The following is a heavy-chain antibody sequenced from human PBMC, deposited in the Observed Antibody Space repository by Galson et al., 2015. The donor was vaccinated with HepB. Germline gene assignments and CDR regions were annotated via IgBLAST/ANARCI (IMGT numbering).Heavy chain of an antibody. D-gene: IGHD2-8*01. J-gene: IGHJ5*02. CDR2: INTYNGNT. Sequence: SVKVSCKASGYTFINYGINWVRQAPGQGLEWMGWINTYNGNTNYAENVQARVTMTRDTSTTTVYMELRSLRSDDTAVYYCARDVTLGHCTRDTCYPQPYNWYDPWGQGTLVTVSS. CDR1: GYTFINYG. V-gene: IGHV1-18*01. CDR3: ARDVTLGHCTRDTCYPQPYNWYDP.